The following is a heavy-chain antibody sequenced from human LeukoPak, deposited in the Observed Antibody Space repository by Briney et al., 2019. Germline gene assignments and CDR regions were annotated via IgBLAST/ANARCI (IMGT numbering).Heavy chain of an antibody. Sequence: PSETLSLTCTVSGGSISSSSYYWGWIRQPPGKGLEWIGSIYYSGSTYYNPSLKSRVTISVDTSKNQFSLKLSSVTAADTAVYYCARRTPRKLRYFDWLSHDAFDIWGQGTMVTVSS. CDR2: IYYSGST. D-gene: IGHD3-9*01. V-gene: IGHV4-39*01. CDR1: GGSISSSSYY. CDR3: ARRTPRKLRYFDWLSHDAFDI. J-gene: IGHJ3*02.